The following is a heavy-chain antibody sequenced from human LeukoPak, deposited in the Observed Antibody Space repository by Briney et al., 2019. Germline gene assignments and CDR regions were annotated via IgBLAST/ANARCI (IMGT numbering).Heavy chain of an antibody. CDR1: GGTFSSYT. CDR3: ARESYYDSSGPQDY. J-gene: IGHJ4*02. Sequence: GAAVKVSCKASGGTFSSYTISWVRQAPGQGLEWMGIINPSGGSTSYAQKFQGRVTMTRDTSTSTVYMELSSLRSEDTAVYYCARESYYDSSGPQDYWGQGTLVTVSS. D-gene: IGHD3-22*01. V-gene: IGHV1-46*01. CDR2: INPSGGST.